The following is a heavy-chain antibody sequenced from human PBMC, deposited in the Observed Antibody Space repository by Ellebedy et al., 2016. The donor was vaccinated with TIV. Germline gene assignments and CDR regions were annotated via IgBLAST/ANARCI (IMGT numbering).Heavy chain of an antibody. Sequence: GESLKISCAASGFTFNQAWMTWVRQAPGKELEWVGRIKSETDGETTDYAAPVKGRFIISRDDSKNTLYLQMNSLKTEDTAVYYCTRFTSDIEMGYVFDIWGQGTMVAVSS. CDR3: TRFTSDIEMGYVFDI. CDR2: IKSETDGETT. V-gene: IGHV3-15*01. CDR1: GFTFNQAW. D-gene: IGHD5-24*01. J-gene: IGHJ3*02.